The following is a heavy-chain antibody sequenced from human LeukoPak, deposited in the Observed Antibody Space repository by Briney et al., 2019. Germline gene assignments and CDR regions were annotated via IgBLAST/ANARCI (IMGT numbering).Heavy chain of an antibody. CDR2: INHSGST. CDR3: ARGYGSGSYYVF. D-gene: IGHD3-10*01. Sequence: PSETLSLTCAVYGGSFSGYYWSWIRQPPGKGLEWIGEINHSGSTNYNPSPKSRVTMSVDTSKNQFSLKVRSVTAADTAVYYCARGYGSGSYYVFWGQGTLVTVSS. V-gene: IGHV4-34*01. J-gene: IGHJ4*02. CDR1: GGSFSGYY.